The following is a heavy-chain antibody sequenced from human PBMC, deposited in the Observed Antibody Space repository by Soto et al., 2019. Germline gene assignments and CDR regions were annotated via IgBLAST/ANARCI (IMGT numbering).Heavy chain of an antibody. Sequence: QMQLQQSGPVLVKPSETLSLTCAVSGGSDSSSNWWSWVRQPPGKGLEWIGEIYGSGSTNYNPSLKSRVTISLDRSKNQFSLRLTSVTAADTAVYYCASDEMYVVYFDQWGQGILVTVPS. J-gene: IGHJ4*02. V-gene: IGHV4-4*02. D-gene: IGHD2-15*01. CDR1: GGSDSSSNW. CDR2: IYGSGST. CDR3: ASDEMYVVYFDQ.